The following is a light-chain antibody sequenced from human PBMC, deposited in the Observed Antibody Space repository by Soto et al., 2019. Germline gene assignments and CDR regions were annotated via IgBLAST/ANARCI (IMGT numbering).Light chain of an antibody. CDR1: SSDVGGYNF. J-gene: IGLJ1*01. V-gene: IGLV2-14*01. CDR2: EVN. Sequence: SVLTQPASVSGSPGQSITISCTGTSSDVGGYNFVSWYQQYPGTAPKVMIYEVNNRPSGVSDRFSGSKSGNTASLTISGLQAEDEADYYCSSYTTSSTLVFGTGTTVTVL. CDR3: SSYTTSSTLV.